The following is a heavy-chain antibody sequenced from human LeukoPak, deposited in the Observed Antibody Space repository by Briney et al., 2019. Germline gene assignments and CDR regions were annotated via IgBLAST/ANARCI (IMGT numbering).Heavy chain of an antibody. CDR1: GGSISSYY. V-gene: IGHV4-59*01. J-gene: IGHJ5*02. CDR3: ARSRYYYDGSGQFDP. D-gene: IGHD3-22*01. Sequence: SETLSLTCTVSGGSISSYYWSWIRQPPGKGLEWIGYIYYSGSTNYNPSLKSRVTISVDTSKNQFSLKLSSVTAADTAVYYCARSRYYYDGSGQFDPWGQGNLVTVSS. CDR2: IYYSGST.